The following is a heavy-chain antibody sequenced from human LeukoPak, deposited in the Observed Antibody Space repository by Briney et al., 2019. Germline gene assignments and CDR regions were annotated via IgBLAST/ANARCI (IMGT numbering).Heavy chain of an antibody. Sequence: VASVKVSCKAFGGTFSSYAISWVRQAPGQGLEWMGRIIPILGIANYAQKFQGRVTITADKSTSTAYMELSSLRSEDTAVYYCARDPSGKYSSSSDHAFDIWGQGTMVTVSS. V-gene: IGHV1-69*04. CDR3: ARDPSGKYSSSSDHAFDI. J-gene: IGHJ3*02. D-gene: IGHD6-13*01. CDR1: GGTFSSYA. CDR2: IIPILGIA.